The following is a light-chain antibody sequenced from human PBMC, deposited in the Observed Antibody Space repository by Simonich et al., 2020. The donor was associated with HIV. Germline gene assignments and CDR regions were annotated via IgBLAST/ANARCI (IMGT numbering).Light chain of an antibody. CDR2: DVR. V-gene: IGLV2-11*01. Sequence: QSALTQPRSVSGSPGQSVTISCTGTSSDVGGYNYVSWYQQHPGKAPKLMIYDVRERPSGVANRFAGSKSGNTASLTISGLQAEDEADYYCSSYTSSLVVFGGGTKLTVL. CDR1: SSDVGGYNY. CDR3: SSYTSSLVV. J-gene: IGLJ3*02.